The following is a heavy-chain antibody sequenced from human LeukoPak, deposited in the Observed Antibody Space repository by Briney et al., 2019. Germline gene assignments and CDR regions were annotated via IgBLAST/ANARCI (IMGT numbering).Heavy chain of an antibody. CDR2: ISTSSDTI. Sequence: GGSLRLSCAAAGFTFSTYSMDWVRQTPGKGLEWLSHISTSSDTIYYAGSVKGRFTISRDNAKDSLYRQMNSLRDEDTAVYYCARGWLSNTFDCWGQGTLVTVSS. CDR3: ARGWLSNTFDC. CDR1: GFTFSTYS. D-gene: IGHD6-19*01. V-gene: IGHV3-48*02. J-gene: IGHJ4*02.